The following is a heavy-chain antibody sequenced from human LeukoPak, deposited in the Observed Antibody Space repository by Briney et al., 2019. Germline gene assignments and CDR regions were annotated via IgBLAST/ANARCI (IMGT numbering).Heavy chain of an antibody. J-gene: IGHJ4*02. V-gene: IGHV4-34*01. Sequence: SETLSLTCTVSGASIGSGSHYYNWIRQHPGKGLEWIGEINHSGSTNYNPSLKSRVTISVDTSKNQFSLKLSSVTAADTAVYYCARGGYGDYADYWGQGTLVTVSS. D-gene: IGHD4-17*01. CDR1: GASIGSGSHY. CDR2: INHSGST. CDR3: ARGGYGDYADY.